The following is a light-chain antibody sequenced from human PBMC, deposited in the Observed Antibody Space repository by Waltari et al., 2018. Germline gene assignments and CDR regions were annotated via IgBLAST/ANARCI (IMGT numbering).Light chain of an antibody. J-gene: IGLJ3*02. V-gene: IGLV1-44*01. CDR2: SNN. CDR1: SSNIGSNT. CDR3: AAWDDSLNGPV. Sequence: QSVLTQPPSASGTPGQRVTISCSGSSSNIGSNTVNWYKQPPGTAPKLLTYSNNQRPSGVPDRFCGSKSGTSAALAISGLQSEDEADYYCAAWDDSLNGPVFGGGTKLTVL.